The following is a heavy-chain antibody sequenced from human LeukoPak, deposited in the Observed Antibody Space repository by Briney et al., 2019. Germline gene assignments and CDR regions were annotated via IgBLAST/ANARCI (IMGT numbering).Heavy chain of an antibody. J-gene: IGHJ6*02. CDR1: GGSISSYY. CDR3: ARGPGGVVVVVEYGMDV. Sequence: SETLSLTCTVSGGSISSYYWSWIRQPPGKGLEWIGYIYYSGSTNYNPSLKSRVTISVDTSKNQFSLKLNSVTAADTAIYYCARGPGGVVVVVEYGMDVWGQGTTVTVSS. V-gene: IGHV4-59*12. D-gene: IGHD2-15*01. CDR2: IYYSGST.